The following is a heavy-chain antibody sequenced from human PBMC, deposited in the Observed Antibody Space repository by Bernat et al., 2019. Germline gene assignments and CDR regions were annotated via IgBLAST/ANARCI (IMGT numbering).Heavy chain of an antibody. CDR1: GFTVSSNY. V-gene: IGHV3-53*05. CDR2: IYSGGST. J-gene: IGHJ3*02. D-gene: IGHD3-16*02. Sequence: EVQLVETGGGLIQPGGSLRLSCAASGFTVSSNYMSWVRQAPGQGLEWVSVIYSGGSTYYADCVEGGFTLSRDNSKNTLYIQMNSREAEDTAVYYCARAGGYYDYIWGSCRVNDAFDIWGQGTMVTVSS. CDR3: ARAGGYYDYIWGSCRVNDAFDI.